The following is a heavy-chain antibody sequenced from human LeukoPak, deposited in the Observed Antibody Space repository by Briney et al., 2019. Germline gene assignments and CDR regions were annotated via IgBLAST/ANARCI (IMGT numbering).Heavy chain of an antibody. CDR3: ATDRADY. V-gene: IGHV3-15*05. CDR1: GIIFSNTW. CDR2: IKSKYDGGTT. J-gene: IGHJ4*02. Sequence: PGGSLRLSCEVSGIIFSNTWMNWVRQAPGKGLEWVGRIKSKYDGGTTDFAAPVKGRLTISRGDSKNTLELQMNTLKIEDTAVYFCATDRADYWGQGTLVTVSS.